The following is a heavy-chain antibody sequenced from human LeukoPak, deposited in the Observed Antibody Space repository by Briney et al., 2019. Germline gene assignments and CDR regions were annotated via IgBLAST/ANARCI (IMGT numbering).Heavy chain of an antibody. CDR3: ARDKGYYYDSSGYYYFDY. D-gene: IGHD3-22*01. Sequence: SETLSLTCAVSGGSISSSNWWNWVRQPPGKGLEWIGQIYHSGSTNYNPSLKTRVTISVDKSKSQFSLNLTSVTAADTAVYYCARDKGYYYDSSGYYYFDYWGQGTLVTVSS. J-gene: IGHJ4*02. CDR2: IYHSGST. CDR1: GGSISSSNW. V-gene: IGHV4-4*02.